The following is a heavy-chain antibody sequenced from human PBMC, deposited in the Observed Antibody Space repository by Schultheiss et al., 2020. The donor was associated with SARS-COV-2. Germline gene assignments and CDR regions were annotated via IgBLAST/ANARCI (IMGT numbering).Heavy chain of an antibody. V-gene: IGHV1-46*01. J-gene: IGHJ4*02. D-gene: IGHD3-10*01. CDR1: GGIFSNYA. Sequence: ASVKVSCKASGGIFSNYAISWVRQAPGQGLEWMGIINPSGGSTSYAQKFQGRVTMTRDTSTSTVYMELSSLRSEDTAVYYCAGAAPIERWLGYWGQGTLVTVSS. CDR3: AGAAPIERWLGY. CDR2: INPSGGST.